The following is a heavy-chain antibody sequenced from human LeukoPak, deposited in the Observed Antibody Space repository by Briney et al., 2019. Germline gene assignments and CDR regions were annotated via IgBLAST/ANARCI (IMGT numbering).Heavy chain of an antibody. D-gene: IGHD6-25*01. CDR3: AKNSGYSWQYFFDY. CDR1: GFSFKDYY. CDR2: INVNGGAM. J-gene: IGHJ4*02. V-gene: IGHV3-11*01. Sequence: GGSLRLSCAASGFSFKDYYFSWIRQAPGKGLEWVSFINVNGGAMYYADSVKGRFTISRDNSKNTLYLQMNSLRAEDAAVNFCAKNSGYSWQYFFDYWGQGTLVTVSS.